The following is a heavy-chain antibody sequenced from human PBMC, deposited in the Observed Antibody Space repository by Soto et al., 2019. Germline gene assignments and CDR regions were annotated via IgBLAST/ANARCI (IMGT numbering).Heavy chain of an antibody. D-gene: IGHD5-18*01. J-gene: IGHJ4*02. CDR3: ARHSTYSYGHDVDY. Sequence: QVQLVESGGGVVQPGRSLRLSCAASGFTFSSYAMHWVRQAPGKGLEWVAVISYDGSNKYYADSVKGRFTISRDNSKNTLYLQMNSLRAEDTAVYYCARHSTYSYGHDVDYWGQGTLVTVSS. V-gene: IGHV3-30-3*01. CDR1: GFTFSSYA. CDR2: ISYDGSNK.